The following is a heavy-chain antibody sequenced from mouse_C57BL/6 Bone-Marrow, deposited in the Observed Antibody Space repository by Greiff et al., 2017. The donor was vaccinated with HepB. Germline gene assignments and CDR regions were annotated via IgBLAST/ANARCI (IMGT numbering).Heavy chain of an antibody. CDR2: ISNGGGST. CDR3: ARRGYYYGSSPMYFDV. D-gene: IGHD1-1*01. Sequence: DVKLVESGGGLVQPGGSLKLSCAASGFTFSDYYMYWVRQTPGKRLEWVAYISNGGGSTYYPDTVKGRFTISRDNAKNTLYLQMSRLKSEDTAMYYCARRGYYYGSSPMYFDVWGTGTTVTVSS. J-gene: IGHJ1*03. CDR1: GFTFSDYY. V-gene: IGHV5-12*01.